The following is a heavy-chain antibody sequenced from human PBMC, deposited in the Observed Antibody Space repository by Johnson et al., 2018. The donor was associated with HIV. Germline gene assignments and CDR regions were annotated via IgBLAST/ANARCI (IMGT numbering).Heavy chain of an antibody. CDR3: TTDVLGVDAFDI. D-gene: IGHD4/OR15-4a*01. CDR2: IKSKTDGGTT. J-gene: IGHJ3*02. V-gene: IGHV3-15*01. CDR1: GFTFSNAW. Sequence: MQLVESGGGLVKPGGSLRLSCAASGFTFSNAWMSWVRQAPGKGLEWVGRIKSKTDGGTTDYAAPVKGRFTISRDDSKNTLYLQMNSLKTEDTAVYYCTTDVLGVDAFDIWGQGTMVTVSS.